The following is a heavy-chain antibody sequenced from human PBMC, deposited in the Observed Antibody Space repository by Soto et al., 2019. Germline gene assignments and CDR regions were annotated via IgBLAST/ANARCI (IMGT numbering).Heavy chain of an antibody. V-gene: IGHV3-23*01. Sequence: GGSLRLSCAASGFSFSDYAMSWVRQAPGKGLEWVSVISESGGSTHYADSVGGRFTVSRDNSKNSLSLRMNSLRDEDTAVYFCAKRSPYSSGWYSPIFDYWGQGALVTVSS. CDR3: AKRSPYSSGWYSPIFDY. CDR1: GFSFSDYA. D-gene: IGHD6-13*01. CDR2: ISESGGST. J-gene: IGHJ4*02.